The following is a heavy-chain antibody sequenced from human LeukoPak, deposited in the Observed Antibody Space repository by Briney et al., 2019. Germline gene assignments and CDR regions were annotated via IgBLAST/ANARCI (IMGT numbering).Heavy chain of an antibody. J-gene: IGHJ5*02. Sequence: GESLKISCKGSGYSFTSYWIGWVRQAPGQGLEWMGWISAYNGNTNYAQKLQGRVTMTTDTSTSTAYMELRSLRSDDTAVYYCARDGYSSSPGWFDPWGQGTLVTVSS. CDR1: GYSFTSYW. D-gene: IGHD6-6*01. V-gene: IGHV1-18*04. CDR2: ISAYNGNT. CDR3: ARDGYSSSPGWFDP.